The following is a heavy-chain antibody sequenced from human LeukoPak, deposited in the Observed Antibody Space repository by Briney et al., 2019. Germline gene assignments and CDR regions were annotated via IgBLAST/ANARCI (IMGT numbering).Heavy chain of an antibody. CDR1: GYRFTSYW. Sequence: GESLKISCKGSGYRFTSYWIGWVRQMPGKGLEWMGIIYPGDSDTRYSPSFQGQVTISADKSISTAYLQWSSLKASDTAMYYCARQAYGSGSPYYFDYWDQGTLVTVSS. J-gene: IGHJ4*02. D-gene: IGHD3-10*01. CDR3: ARQAYGSGSPYYFDY. V-gene: IGHV5-51*01. CDR2: IYPGDSDT.